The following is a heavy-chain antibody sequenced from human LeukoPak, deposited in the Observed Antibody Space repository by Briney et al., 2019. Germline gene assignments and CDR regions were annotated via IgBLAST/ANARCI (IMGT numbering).Heavy chain of an antibody. D-gene: IGHD5-18*01. V-gene: IGHV3-48*01. J-gene: IGHJ4*02. CDR2: ISSSSSTI. CDR3: AKDIIGGYSYGYFDY. CDR1: GFTFSSYS. Sequence: GGSLRLSCAASGFTFSSYSMNWVRQAPGKGLEWVSYISSSSSTIYYADSVKGRFTISRDNAKNSLYLQMNSLRAEDAALYYCAKDIIGGYSYGYFDYWGQGTLVTVSS.